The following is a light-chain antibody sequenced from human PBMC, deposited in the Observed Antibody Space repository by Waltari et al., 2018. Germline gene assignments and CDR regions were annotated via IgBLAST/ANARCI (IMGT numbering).Light chain of an antibody. V-gene: IGLV2-8*01. CDR2: EVS. CDR3: SSYADSNNLV. J-gene: IGLJ3*02. CDR1: SSDVGGYNY. Sequence: QSALTQPPSASGSPGQSVTISCTGTSSDVGGYNYVPWYRQHPGKAPKLLISEVSKRPSGVPDRFSGSKSGNTASLTVSGLQAEDEADYYCSSYADSNNLVFGGGTKLTVL.